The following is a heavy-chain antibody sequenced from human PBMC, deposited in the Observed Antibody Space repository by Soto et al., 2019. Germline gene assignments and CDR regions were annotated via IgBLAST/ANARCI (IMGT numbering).Heavy chain of an antibody. CDR2: ISVHTGDT. CDR3: ARARVEYSSSFSYYFDS. V-gene: IGHV1-18*01. CDR1: GYTFRTYG. Sequence: QVQLVQSGSEVKKPGASVKVSCKASGYTFRTYGITWVRQAPGQGLEWVAWISVHTGDTKYAQKLQGRVSLTTDTFTTTAYIELRGLTSDDTAIYYCARARVEYSSSFSYYFDSWGQGTLVTVSS. J-gene: IGHJ4*02. D-gene: IGHD6-6*01.